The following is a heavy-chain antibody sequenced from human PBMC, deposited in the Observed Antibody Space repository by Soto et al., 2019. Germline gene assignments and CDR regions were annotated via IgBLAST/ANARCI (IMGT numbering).Heavy chain of an antibody. J-gene: IGHJ5*02. V-gene: IGHV3-23*01. CDR1: GFTFSSYA. Sequence: EVQLLESGGGLVQPGGSLRLSCAASGFTFSSYAMSWVRQAPGKGLEWVSAISGSGGSTYYADSVKGRFTISRDNSKNTLYLQMTSLRAEDTAVYYCAKRGFKYSGWWGGYFHLWGQGTLVTVSS. D-gene: IGHD3-3*01. CDR3: AKRGFKYSGWWGGYFHL. CDR2: ISGSGGST.